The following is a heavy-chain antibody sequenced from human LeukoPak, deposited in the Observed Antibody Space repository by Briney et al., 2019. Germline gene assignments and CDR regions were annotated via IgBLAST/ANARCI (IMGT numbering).Heavy chain of an antibody. D-gene: IGHD1-26*01. J-gene: IGHJ3*02. Sequence: GESLKISCKGSGYRFTNYWIGWVRQMPGKGLEWMGIIYPSDSDTRYSPSFQGQVTISTDKSISTAYLQWSSLKASDTAMYYCARPAHSGSPTSDAFDIWGQGTMVTVSS. CDR3: ARPAHSGSPTSDAFDI. CDR2: IYPSDSDT. V-gene: IGHV5-51*01. CDR1: GYRFTNYW.